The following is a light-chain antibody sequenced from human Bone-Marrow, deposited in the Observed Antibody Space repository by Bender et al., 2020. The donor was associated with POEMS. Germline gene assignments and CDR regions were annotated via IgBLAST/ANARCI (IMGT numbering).Light chain of an antibody. J-gene: IGLJ2*01. CDR3: SSHAGSYVV. CDR2: EVT. V-gene: IGLV1-36*01. CDR1: SSNIGNHG. Sequence: QSVVTQPPSLSEAPRQRVTISCSGSSSNIGNHGVNWYQQLPGEAPKLMIYEVTQRPSGVPDRFSGSKSGNTASLTISGLQAEDEADYYCSSHAGSYVVFGGGTKLTVL.